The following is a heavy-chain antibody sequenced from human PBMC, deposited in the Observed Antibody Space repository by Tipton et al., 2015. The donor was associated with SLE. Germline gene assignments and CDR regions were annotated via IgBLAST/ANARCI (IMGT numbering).Heavy chain of an antibody. CDR2: VRSKANSHAT. D-gene: IGHD3-22*01. Sequence: SLRLSCVASGFTFSGSAIHWVRQASGKGLEWVGRVRSKANSHATGYAASVRGRFIISRDDSKNTAFLRMNSLKTEDTAVYYCARHGYDSGFDFWGQGTPVTVSS. CDR3: ARHGYDSGFDF. V-gene: IGHV3-73*01. J-gene: IGHJ4*02. CDR1: GFTFSGSA.